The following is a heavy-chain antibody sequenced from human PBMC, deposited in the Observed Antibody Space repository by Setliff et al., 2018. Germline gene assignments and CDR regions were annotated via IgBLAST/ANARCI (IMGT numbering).Heavy chain of an antibody. D-gene: IGHD3-10*01. CDR3: RQWFGELSRDY. CDR1: GFTVSAND. V-gene: IGHV3-53*01. CDR2: LYDDGSK. J-gene: IGHJ4*02. Sequence: HPGGSLRLSCAASGFTVSANDMSWVRQAPGKGLEWISLLYDDGSKFYADSVKGRFTISRDSSKNMLYLQMDSLRPEDSAVYYCRQWFGELSRDYWGPGTLVTVSS.